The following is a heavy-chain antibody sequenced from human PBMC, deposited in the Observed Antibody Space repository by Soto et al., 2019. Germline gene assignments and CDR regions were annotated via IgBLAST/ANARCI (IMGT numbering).Heavy chain of an antibody. D-gene: IGHD3-22*01. CDR1: GFTFSNYA. CDR3: ARDRSYYDSSGSYSPPY. CDR2: ISGSGSSI. J-gene: IGHJ4*02. Sequence: PGGSLRLSCAASGFTFSNYAMTWVRQAPGKGLEWVSGISGSGSSIYYADSVKGRFTISRDNSKNTLYLQMNSLRAEDTAVYYSARDRSYYDSSGSYSPPYWGQGTLVTVSS. V-gene: IGHV3-23*01.